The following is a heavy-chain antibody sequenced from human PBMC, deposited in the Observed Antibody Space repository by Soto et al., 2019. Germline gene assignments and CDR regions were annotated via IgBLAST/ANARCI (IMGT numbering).Heavy chain of an antibody. CDR1: GFTFSNAW. D-gene: IGHD6-19*01. CDR2: IKSKTDGGTT. V-gene: IGHV3-15*01. CDR3: TTDRYSSGYPGDY. Sequence: GGSLRLSCAASGFTFSNAWMSWFRQAPGKGLEWVGRIKSKTDGGTTDYAAPVKGRFTISRDDSKNTLYLQMNSLKTEDTAVYYWTTDRYSSGYPGDYWGQGTLVTVSS. J-gene: IGHJ4*02.